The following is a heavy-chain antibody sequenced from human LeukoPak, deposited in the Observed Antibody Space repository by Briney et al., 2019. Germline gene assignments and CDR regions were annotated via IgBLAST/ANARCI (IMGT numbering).Heavy chain of an antibody. Sequence: RAGGSLRLSCAASGFTFSGYSMNWVRQAPGKGLGWVSSISSSSSSYIYYADSVKGRFTISRDNAKNSLYLQMNSLRAEDTAVYYCAELGITMIGGVWGKGTTVTISS. J-gene: IGHJ6*04. CDR1: GFTFSGYS. CDR2: ISSSSSSYI. CDR3: AELGITMIGGV. D-gene: IGHD3-10*02. V-gene: IGHV3-21*01.